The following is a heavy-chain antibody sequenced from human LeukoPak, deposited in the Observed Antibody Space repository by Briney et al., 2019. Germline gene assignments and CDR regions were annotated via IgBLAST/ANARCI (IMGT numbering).Heavy chain of an antibody. Sequence: SGGSLRLSCAASGFTFSSYAMHWVRQAPGKGLEGGAVISYDGSNKYYADSVKGRFTISRDNSKNTLYMQMNSLRAEDTAVYYCASRAAAGTDYWGQGTLVAVSS. CDR3: ASRAAAGTDY. CDR2: ISYDGSNK. D-gene: IGHD6-13*01. J-gene: IGHJ4*02. CDR1: GFTFSSYA. V-gene: IGHV3-30*04.